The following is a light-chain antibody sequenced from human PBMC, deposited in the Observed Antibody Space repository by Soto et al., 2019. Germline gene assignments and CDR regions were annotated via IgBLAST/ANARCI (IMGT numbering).Light chain of an antibody. CDR1: QSVTIHS. V-gene: IGKV3-20*01. J-gene: IGKJ3*01. CDR2: PAS. Sequence: VLTQSPGTLSLSPGDTATPFCRASQSVTIHSLPCYQQKPGQTPRLLIDPASSRASGIPVRFTGSGSGTEFAITIRRLEREGFGLYYCPQYGVSPYTVGPGAKVNI. CDR3: PQYGVSPYT.